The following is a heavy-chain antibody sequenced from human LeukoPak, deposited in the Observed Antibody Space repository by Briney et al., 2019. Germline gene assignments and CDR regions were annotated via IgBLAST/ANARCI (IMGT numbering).Heavy chain of an antibody. V-gene: IGHV4-59*01. CDR2: IYYSGST. Sequence: SETLSLTCTVSGGSISSYYWSWIRQPPGKGLEWIGYIYYSGSTNYNPSLKSRVTISVDTSKNQFPLKLSSVTAADTAVYYCARGPSVTMVRGEIDAFDIWGQGTMVTVSS. CDR1: GGSISSYY. D-gene: IGHD3-10*01. CDR3: ARGPSVTMVRGEIDAFDI. J-gene: IGHJ3*02.